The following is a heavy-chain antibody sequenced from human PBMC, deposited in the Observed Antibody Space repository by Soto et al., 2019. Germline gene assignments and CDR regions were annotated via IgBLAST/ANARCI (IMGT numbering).Heavy chain of an antibody. Sequence: PSETLSLTCTVSGGSISGYYWSWIRQSPGKGLEWIGYIHYSGSTNYNPSLKSRVTISVDTSKNQLSLKLSSVTAADTAVYYCARVRLRCSSTSCDTDYFDYWGQGTLVTVSS. J-gene: IGHJ4*02. CDR2: IHYSGST. CDR1: GGSISGYY. CDR3: ARVRLRCSSTSCDTDYFDY. D-gene: IGHD2-2*01. V-gene: IGHV4-59*01.